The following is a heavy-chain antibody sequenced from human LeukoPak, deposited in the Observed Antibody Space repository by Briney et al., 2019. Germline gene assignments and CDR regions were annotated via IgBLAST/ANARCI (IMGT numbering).Heavy chain of an antibody. J-gene: IGHJ4*02. D-gene: IGHD3-16*01. Sequence: GGSLRLSCAASGFTFRSYAMSWVRQAPGKGLEWVSAVGGSGSDTYYADSVQGRFTISRDNSKNTVYLQMNSLRAEDTAIYYCAKDIGGSGAYWGQGTLVTVSS. CDR1: GFTFRSYA. V-gene: IGHV3-23*01. CDR3: AKDIGGSGAY. CDR2: VGGSGSDT.